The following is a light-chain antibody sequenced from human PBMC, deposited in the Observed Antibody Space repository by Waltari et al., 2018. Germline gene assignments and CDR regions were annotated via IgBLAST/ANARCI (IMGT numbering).Light chain of an antibody. CDR1: QGIGRW. J-gene: IGKJ2*01. Sequence: DIQMTQSPSTLSASMGDRVTITCRASQGIGRWLAWYQQKPGKGPKLLIYKASSLQTGVPPRFSGSGSGTEFTLTISSLQPDYVATDYCHQYNSYHTFGQGTKLEIK. CDR3: HQYNSYHT. CDR2: KAS. V-gene: IGKV1-5*03.